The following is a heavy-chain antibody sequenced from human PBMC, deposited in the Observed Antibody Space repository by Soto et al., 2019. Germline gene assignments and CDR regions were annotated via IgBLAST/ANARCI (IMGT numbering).Heavy chain of an antibody. V-gene: IGHV1-69*06. CDR2: IIPLFGTA. Sequence: QVYLVQSGAEVKKPGSSVKISCKASGGIFSSNTINWVRQAAGQGLEWMGGIIPLFGTANYAEQFQGRVTITADKSTKTEYRELTSLRSEYTAVYYCASKAACGGDCYAFDSWGQGTLVTVSS. D-gene: IGHD2-21*02. J-gene: IGHJ4*02. CDR1: GGIFSSNT. CDR3: ASKAACGGDCYAFDS.